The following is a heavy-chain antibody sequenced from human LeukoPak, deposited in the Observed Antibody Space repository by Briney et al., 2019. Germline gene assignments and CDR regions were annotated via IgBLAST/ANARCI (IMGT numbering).Heavy chain of an antibody. Sequence: SETLSLTCAVYGGSFSGYYWSWIRQPPGKGLEWIGEINHSGSINYNPSLKSRVTISVDTSKNQFSLKLSSVTAADTAVYYCARLSDDYGAHWGQGTLVTVSS. CDR1: GGSFSGYY. CDR3: ARLSDDYGAH. J-gene: IGHJ4*02. D-gene: IGHD4-17*01. V-gene: IGHV4-34*01. CDR2: INHSGSI.